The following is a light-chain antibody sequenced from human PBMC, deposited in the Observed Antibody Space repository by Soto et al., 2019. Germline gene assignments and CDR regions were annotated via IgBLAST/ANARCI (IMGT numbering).Light chain of an antibody. CDR1: QGITSW. Sequence: IQMTQSPSSLSASVGDRVTISCRASQGITSWLAWYQQKPGRAPKLLIYAASTLQSGVPSRFSGSGSGTEFTLTISSLQPDDFATYYCQHYNSYSEAFGQGTKVDIK. J-gene: IGKJ1*01. V-gene: IGKV1D-16*01. CDR3: QHYNSYSEA. CDR2: AAS.